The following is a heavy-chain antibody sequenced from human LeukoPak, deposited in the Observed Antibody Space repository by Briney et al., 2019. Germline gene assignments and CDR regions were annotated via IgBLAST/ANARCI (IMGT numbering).Heavy chain of an antibody. Sequence: GGSLRLSCAASGFTFSDYYMSWIRQAPGKGLEWVSYISSSGSTIYYADSVKGRFTISRDNAKNSLYLQMNSLRAEDTAVYYCARGIYDFWSGYYQNWFDPWGQGTLVTVSP. CDR2: ISSSGSTI. V-gene: IGHV3-11*04. J-gene: IGHJ5*02. D-gene: IGHD3-3*01. CDR3: ARGIYDFWSGYYQNWFDP. CDR1: GFTFSDYY.